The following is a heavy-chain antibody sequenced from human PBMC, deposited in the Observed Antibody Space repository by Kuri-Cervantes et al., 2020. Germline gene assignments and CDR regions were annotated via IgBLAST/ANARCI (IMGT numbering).Heavy chain of an antibody. D-gene: IGHD3-10*01. CDR3: ARAVTMVRGVMYWFDP. CDR1: GESIISYY. V-gene: IGHV4-59*01. Sequence: GSLRLSCTVSGESIISYYWSWIRQPPGKGLEWIGYIYYTGSTNYNPSLKSRVTISVDTSKNQFSLKLSSVTAADTAVYYCARAVTMVRGVMYWFDPWGQGTLVTVSS. CDR2: IYYTGST. J-gene: IGHJ5*02.